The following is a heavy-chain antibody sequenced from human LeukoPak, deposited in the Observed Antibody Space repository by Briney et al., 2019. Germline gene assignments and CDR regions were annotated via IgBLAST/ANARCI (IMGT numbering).Heavy chain of an antibody. D-gene: IGHD3-16*02. CDR2: IIPIYGTA. Sequence: GSPVKVSCKASGDTSNNYPITWLRQAPGQGLEWLGVIIPIYGTATISPKFQGRVTISVVPATSAVEMEMGSLRYEGMAVYYCARGANGVGKYRGGWYYFDFWGQGTLVTVSS. CDR1: GDTSNNYP. CDR3: ARGANGVGKYRGGWYYFDF. V-gene: IGHV1-69*01. J-gene: IGHJ4*02.